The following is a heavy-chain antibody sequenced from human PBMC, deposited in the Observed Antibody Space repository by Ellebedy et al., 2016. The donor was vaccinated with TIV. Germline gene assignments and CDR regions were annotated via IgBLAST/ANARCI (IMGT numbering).Heavy chain of an antibody. Sequence: SGPTLVKPTQTLTLTCTFSGFSLSTSGVGVGWIRQPPGKALEWLARIDWDDDKYYSTSLKTRLTISKDTSKNQVVLTMTNMDPVDTATYYCARIRVGVVDYWGQGTLVTVSS. CDR2: IDWDDDK. D-gene: IGHD3-3*01. J-gene: IGHJ4*02. V-gene: IGHV2-70*11. CDR3: ARIRVGVVDY. CDR1: GFSLSTSGVG.